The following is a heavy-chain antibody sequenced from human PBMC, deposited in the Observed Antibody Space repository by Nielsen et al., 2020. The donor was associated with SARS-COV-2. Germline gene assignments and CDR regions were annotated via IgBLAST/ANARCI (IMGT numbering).Heavy chain of an antibody. CDR3: VRDYHCSGGTCYLPPKYFFDY. CDR1: GFAFKSYA. D-gene: IGHD2-15*01. J-gene: IGHJ4*02. Sequence: GESLKISCEASGFAFKSYAMHWVRQAPGKGLEWVAVIWFDGVNKNYADSVKGRFVISRDNSQNTVDLHMSSLRDEDTATYYCVRDYHCSGGTCYLPPKYFFDYWGRGTPVTVSS. CDR2: IWFDGVNK. V-gene: IGHV3-33*01.